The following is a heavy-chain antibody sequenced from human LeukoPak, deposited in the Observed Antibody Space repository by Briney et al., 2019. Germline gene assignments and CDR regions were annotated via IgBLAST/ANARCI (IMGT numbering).Heavy chain of an antibody. V-gene: IGHV4-59*08. Sequence: SETLSLTCTVSGYSISSGYYWSWIRQPPGKGLEWIGYIYYSGSTNYNPSLKSRVTISVDTSKNQFSLKLSSVTAADTAVYYCARHGDDYWGQGTLVTVSS. CDR1: GYSISSGYY. J-gene: IGHJ4*02. CDR2: IYYSGST. D-gene: IGHD3-10*01. CDR3: ARHGDDY.